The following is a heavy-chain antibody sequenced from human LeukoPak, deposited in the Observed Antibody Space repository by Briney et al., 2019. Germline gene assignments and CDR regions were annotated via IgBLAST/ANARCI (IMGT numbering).Heavy chain of an antibody. CDR2: ITTSTSYI. J-gene: IGHJ4*02. Sequence: PGESLRLSFSASGFTFSSFTMNWVRQAPGKGLEWVSSITTSTSYIYYADSVKVRFTISRDNAKNSLYLQMNSLRAEDTAVYYCARDYSYGSGYLYWGQGTLVTVSS. V-gene: IGHV3-21*01. CDR1: GFTFSSFT. CDR3: ARDYSYGSGYLY. D-gene: IGHD3-3*01.